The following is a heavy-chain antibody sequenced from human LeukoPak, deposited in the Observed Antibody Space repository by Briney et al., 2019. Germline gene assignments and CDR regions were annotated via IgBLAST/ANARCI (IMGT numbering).Heavy chain of an antibody. J-gene: IGHJ6*02. CDR1: GFTFTSSA. V-gene: IGHV1-58*02. CDR3: ASRPLRYYYYGMDV. D-gene: IGHD3-16*01. CDR2: IVVGSGNT. Sequence: TSVKVSCKASGFTFTSSAMQWVRQARGQRLEWKGWIVVGSGNTNYAQKFQERVTITRDMSTSTAYMELSSLRSEDTAVYYCASRPLRYYYYGMDVWGQGTTVTVSS.